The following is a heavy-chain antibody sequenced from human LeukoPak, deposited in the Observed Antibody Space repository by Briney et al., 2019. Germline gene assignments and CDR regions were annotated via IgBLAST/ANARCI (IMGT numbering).Heavy chain of an antibody. Sequence: PGGSLRLSCAASGFTFSSYGMHWVRQAPGKGLEWVAFIRYDGSNKYYADSVKGRFTISRDNSKNTLYLQMNSLRAEDTAVYYCAKEAARPFYYFDYWGQGTLVTVSS. V-gene: IGHV3-30*02. CDR3: AKEAARPFYYFDY. D-gene: IGHD6-6*01. CDR1: GFTFSSYG. CDR2: IRYDGSNK. J-gene: IGHJ4*02.